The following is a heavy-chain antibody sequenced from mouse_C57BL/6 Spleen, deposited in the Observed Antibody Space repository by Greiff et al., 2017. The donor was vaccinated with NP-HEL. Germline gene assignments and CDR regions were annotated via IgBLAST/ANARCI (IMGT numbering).Heavy chain of an antibody. Sequence: EVQGVESVAELVRPGASVKLSCTASGFNIKNTYMHWVKQRPEQGLEWIGRIDPANGNTKYAPKFQGKATITADTSSNTAYLQLSSLTSEDTAIYYCASITTVVATWYFDVWGTGTTVTVSS. CDR1: GFNIKNTY. J-gene: IGHJ1*03. V-gene: IGHV14-3*01. D-gene: IGHD1-1*01. CDR3: ASITTVVATWYFDV. CDR2: IDPANGNT.